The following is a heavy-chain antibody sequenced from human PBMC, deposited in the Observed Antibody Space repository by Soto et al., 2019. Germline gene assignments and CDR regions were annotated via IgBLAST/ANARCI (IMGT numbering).Heavy chain of an antibody. J-gene: IGHJ3*02. D-gene: IGHD4-17*01. CDR2: INAGNGNT. Sequence: ASVKVSCKASGYTFTSYAIHWVRQAPGQRLEWMGWINAGNGNTKYSQKFQGRVTITRDTSASTAYMELSSLRSEDTAVYYRARDDYGDYGDDAFDIWGQGTMVTVSS. V-gene: IGHV1-3*01. CDR3: ARDDYGDYGDDAFDI. CDR1: GYTFTSYA.